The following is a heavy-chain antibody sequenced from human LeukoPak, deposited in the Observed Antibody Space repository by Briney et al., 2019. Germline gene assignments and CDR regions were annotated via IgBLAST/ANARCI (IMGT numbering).Heavy chain of an antibody. D-gene: IGHD3-10*01. V-gene: IGHV3-43D*04. CDR2: ISWDGGST. J-gene: IGHJ6*04. CDR3: AKDKGYGSGSYPYYYYGMDV. Sequence: PGGSLRLSCAASGFTFDDYAMHWVRQAPGKGLEWVSLISWDGGSTYYADSVKGRFTISRDNSKNSLYLQMNSLRAEDTALYYCAKDKGYGSGSYPYYYYGMDVWGKGTTVTVSS. CDR1: GFTFDDYA.